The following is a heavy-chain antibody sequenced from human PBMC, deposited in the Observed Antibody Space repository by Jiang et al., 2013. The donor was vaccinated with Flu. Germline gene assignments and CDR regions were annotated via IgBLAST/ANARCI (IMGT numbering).Heavy chain of an antibody. D-gene: IGHD6-19*01. CDR2: ISGSGGST. CDR1: GFTFSSYA. V-gene: IGHV3-23*01. J-gene: IGHJ3*02. CDR3: ARRAVAGTDAFDI. Sequence: SCAASGFTFSSYAMSWVRQAPGKGLEWVSAISGSGGSTYYADSVKGRFTISRDNSKNTLYLQMNSLRAEGTAVYYCARRAVAGTDAFDIWGQGTMVTVSS.